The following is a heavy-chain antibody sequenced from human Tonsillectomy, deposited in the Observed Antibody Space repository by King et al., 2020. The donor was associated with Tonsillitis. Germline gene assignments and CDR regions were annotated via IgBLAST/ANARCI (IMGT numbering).Heavy chain of an antibody. J-gene: IGHJ4*02. Sequence: VQLVEAGAEVKKPGASVKVSCKGSGYTIINYYMHCVRQAPGQGLEWVAIIKPIGHTTNLAQKFQGRATMTRDTSTGTVYMELSSLRSADTAVYYGSRGGLRHFDWFDYWGQGTLVTVSS. CDR2: IKPIGHTT. V-gene: IGHV1-46*01. D-gene: IGHD3-9*01. CDR1: GYTIINYY. CDR3: SRGGLRHFDWFDY.